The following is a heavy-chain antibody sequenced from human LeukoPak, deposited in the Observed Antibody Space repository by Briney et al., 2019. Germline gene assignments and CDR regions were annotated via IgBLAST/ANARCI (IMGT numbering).Heavy chain of an antibody. J-gene: IGHJ4*02. CDR3: TRSDIAVAGDFDY. Sequence: GASVKVSCKASGYTFTDYYMHWVRQAPGRGLEWMGWINPNSGGTNYVQKFQGRVTMTRDSSISTGYMELTRLRSDDTAVYYCTRSDIAVAGDFDYWGQGTLVTVSS. D-gene: IGHD6-19*01. CDR1: GYTFTDYY. CDR2: INPNSGGT. V-gene: IGHV1-2*02.